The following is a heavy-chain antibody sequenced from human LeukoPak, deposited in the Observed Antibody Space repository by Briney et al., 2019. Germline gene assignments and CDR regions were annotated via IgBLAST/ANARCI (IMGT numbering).Heavy chain of an antibody. Sequence: SETRSLTCTVSGGSISSGDYYWSWIRQPPGMGLEWIGYIYYSGSTYYNPSLKSRVTISVDTSKNQFSLKLSSVTAADTAVYYCARVVPAGLFDYWGQGTLVTVSS. CDR1: GGSISSGDYY. CDR3: ARVVPAGLFDY. J-gene: IGHJ4*02. CDR2: IYYSGST. V-gene: IGHV4-30-4*08. D-gene: IGHD2-2*01.